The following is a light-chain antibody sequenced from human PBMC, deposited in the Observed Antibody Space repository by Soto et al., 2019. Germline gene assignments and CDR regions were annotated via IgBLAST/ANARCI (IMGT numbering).Light chain of an antibody. CDR1: QSVSSSY. CDR3: QRYNNWPLT. J-gene: IGKJ4*01. Sequence: DIVLTQSPGTLSLSPGERATLSCRASQSVSSSYLASYQQKPGQAPRLLMFVASTSATGVPARFSGSGSGTEFTLTINSLQSEDSAVYYCQRYNNWPLTFGGGTKVDI. V-gene: IGKV3-15*01. CDR2: VAS.